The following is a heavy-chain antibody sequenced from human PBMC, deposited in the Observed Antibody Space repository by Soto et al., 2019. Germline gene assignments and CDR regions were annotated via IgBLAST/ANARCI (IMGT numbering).Heavy chain of an antibody. D-gene: IGHD3-9*01. CDR1: GFMFSPYW. Sequence: EVQLVESGGGLVQPGGSLRLSCAASGFMFSPYWMSWVRQDPRKGLEWVATISGGASDKFYVESVKGRFTVSRDDAKNSVYLQMNSLRDEATAVYYCVREDWHRFDAWGQGTLVTVSS. J-gene: IGHJ4*02. CDR2: ISGGASDK. V-gene: IGHV3-7*01. CDR3: VREDWHRFDA.